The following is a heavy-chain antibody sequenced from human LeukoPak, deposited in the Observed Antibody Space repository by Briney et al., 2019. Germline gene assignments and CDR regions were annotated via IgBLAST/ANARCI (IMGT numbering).Heavy chain of an antibody. V-gene: IGHV3-48*03. CDR1: GFTFSSYE. CDR2: ISSSGTTI. Sequence: GGSLRLSCAPSGFTFSSYEMNWVRQAPGRGLEWVSYISSSGTTIYYADSVRGRFTISRDNAKNSLYLQMNSLRAEDTAVYYCAREGACSGTSCLDAFDIWGQGTMVTVSS. D-gene: IGHD2-2*01. CDR3: AREGACSGTSCLDAFDI. J-gene: IGHJ3*02.